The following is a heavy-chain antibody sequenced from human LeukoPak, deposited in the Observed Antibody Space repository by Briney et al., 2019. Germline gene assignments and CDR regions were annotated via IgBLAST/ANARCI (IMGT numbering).Heavy chain of an antibody. CDR3: ARSWSERSRHYCGLGV. CDR2: ISAYNGNT. V-gene: IGHV1-18*01. J-gene: IGHJ6*02. Sequence: GASVKVSCKASGYTFTSFGITWVRQAPGQGLEWMAWISAYNGNTNYAQKLQGRVSVSTDTSTSTAYMELRSLRPDDTAVYYCARSWSERSRHYCGLGVWGQGTTVTVSS. CDR1: GYTFTSFG. D-gene: IGHD6-13*01.